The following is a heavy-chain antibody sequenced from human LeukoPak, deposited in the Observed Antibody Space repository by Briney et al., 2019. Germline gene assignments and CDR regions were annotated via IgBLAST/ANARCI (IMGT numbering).Heavy chain of an antibody. Sequence: SETLSLTCTVSGYSISSGYYWGWIRQPPGKGLEWIGSIYHSGSTYYNPSLKSRVTISVDTSKNQFSLKLSSVTAADTAVYYCARLVAAAGMVDYWGQGTLVTVSS. CDR2: IYHSGST. J-gene: IGHJ4*02. CDR3: ARLVAAAGMVDY. CDR1: GYSISSGYY. D-gene: IGHD6-13*01. V-gene: IGHV4-38-2*02.